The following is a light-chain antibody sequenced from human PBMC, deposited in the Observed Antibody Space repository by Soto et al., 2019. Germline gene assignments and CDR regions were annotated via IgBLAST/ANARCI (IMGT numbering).Light chain of an antibody. J-gene: IGKJ1*01. CDR1: QSVTNNY. Sequence: EIVLTQSPGTLSLSPGERATLSCRASQSVTNNYLAWYQQKPGQAPRLLIYGVSSRATGIPDRFSGSGSGTDFTLTINRLEPEDFAVYYCHQYGGSPRAFGQGTKVEIK. CDR3: HQYGGSPRA. V-gene: IGKV3-20*01. CDR2: GVS.